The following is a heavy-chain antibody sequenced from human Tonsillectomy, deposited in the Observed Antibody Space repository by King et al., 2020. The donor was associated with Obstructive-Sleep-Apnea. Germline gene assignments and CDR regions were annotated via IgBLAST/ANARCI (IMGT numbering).Heavy chain of an antibody. V-gene: IGHV4-59*01. CDR1: GGSISNYY. Sequence: MQLQESGPGLVKPSETLSLTCTVSGGSISNYYWSWIRQPPGKGLEWIGYIYYSGSTNYNPSLKSRVTMSVDRSENQFSLQLTSVTAADTAVYYCARVRSNGWYPEFDYWGQGTLVTVPS. CDR2: IYYSGST. D-gene: IGHD6-19*01. CDR3: ARVRSNGWYPEFDY. J-gene: IGHJ4*02.